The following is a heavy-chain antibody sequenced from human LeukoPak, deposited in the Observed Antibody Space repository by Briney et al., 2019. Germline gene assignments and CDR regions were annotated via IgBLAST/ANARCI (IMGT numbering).Heavy chain of an antibody. D-gene: IGHD5-18*01. CDR1: GGTFSSYT. J-gene: IGHJ6*03. V-gene: IGHV1-69*02. CDR2: IIPILGIA. CDR3: ARTAMVTYYYYYYMDV. Sequence: SVKVSCKASGGTFSSYTISWVRQAPGQGLEWMGRIIPILGIANYAQKFQGRVTITADKSTSTAYMELSSLRSEDTAVYYYARTAMVTYYYYYYMDVWGKGTTVTVSS.